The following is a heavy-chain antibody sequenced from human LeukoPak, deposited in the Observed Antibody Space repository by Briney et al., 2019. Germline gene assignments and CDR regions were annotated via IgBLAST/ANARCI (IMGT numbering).Heavy chain of an antibody. D-gene: IGHD3-16*02. V-gene: IGHV4-39*01. Sequence: SETLSLTCTVSGGSISSRSYYWGWIRQPPGKGLEWIGSIYYSGSTYYNPSLKSRVTISVDTSKSQFSLKLSSVTAADTAVYYCARSDYDCVWESDRPLHFDYWGQGTLVTVSS. CDR1: GGSISSRSYY. CDR3: ARSDYDCVWESDRPLHFDY. J-gene: IGHJ4*02. CDR2: IYYSGST.